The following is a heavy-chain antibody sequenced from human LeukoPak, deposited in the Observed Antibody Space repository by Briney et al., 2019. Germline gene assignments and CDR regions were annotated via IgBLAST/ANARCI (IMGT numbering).Heavy chain of an antibody. CDR3: ARGGSSSFYRNWFDP. J-gene: IGHJ5*02. CDR2: IYHSGST. CDR1: GGSISSSSYY. Sequence: SETLSLTCTVSGGSISSSSYYWGWIRQPPGKGLEWIGSIYHSGSTYYNPSLKSRVTISVDTSKNQFSLKLSSVTAADTAVYYCARGGSSSFYRNWFDPWGQGTLVTVSS. V-gene: IGHV4-39*07. D-gene: IGHD6-6*01.